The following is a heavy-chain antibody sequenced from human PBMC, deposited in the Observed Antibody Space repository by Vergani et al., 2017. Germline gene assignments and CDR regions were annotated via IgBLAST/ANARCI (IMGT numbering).Heavy chain of an antibody. D-gene: IGHD6-19*01. J-gene: IGHJ6*02. CDR3: AREAVAGYYYDGMDV. CDR1: GFTFSSYS. V-gene: IGHV3-21*05. CDR2: ISSSGTTI. Sequence: VQLVESGGGLVKPGGSLRLSCAASGFTFSSYSMNWVRQAPGKGLEWVSYISSSGTTIYYADSVKGRFTISRDNAKNSLYLQMNSLRAEDTAVYYCAREAVAGYYYDGMDVWGQGTTVTVSS.